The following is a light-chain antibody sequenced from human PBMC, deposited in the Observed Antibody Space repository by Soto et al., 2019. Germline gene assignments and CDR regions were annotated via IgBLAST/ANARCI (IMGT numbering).Light chain of an antibody. CDR3: QQANSFPIT. V-gene: IGKV1D-12*01. Sequence: IQVTQSPSFLSASVGDTVTITCRARQEISMWLAWYQQKPGKAPKLLIYSASSLLRWVPSRFTGGGSGTTFTLTISGLQPEDFASYYCQQANSFPITFGQGTRLEIK. CDR1: QEISMW. CDR2: SAS. J-gene: IGKJ5*01.